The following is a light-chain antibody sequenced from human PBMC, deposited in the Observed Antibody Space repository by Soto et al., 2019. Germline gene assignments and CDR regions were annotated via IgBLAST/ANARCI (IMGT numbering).Light chain of an antibody. CDR2: EVS. CDR3: SSFTIVSTLV. V-gene: IGLV2-14*01. Sequence: QSALTKPASVSGTPGQSITISCTGTSRDIGIYNYVSWYQHHPDKAPKLLLYEVSNRPSGVSDRFSGSKSGNTASLTISGLQPEDEADYYCSSFTIVSTLVFGGGTKLTVL. J-gene: IGLJ3*02. CDR1: SRDIGIYNY.